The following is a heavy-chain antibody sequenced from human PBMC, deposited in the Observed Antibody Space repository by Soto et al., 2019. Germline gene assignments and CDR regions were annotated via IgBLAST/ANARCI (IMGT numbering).Heavy chain of an antibody. V-gene: IGHV1-8*01. CDR1: GYSFSTYD. J-gene: IGHJ5*02. CDR3: ARPYCDSTSCYTDWFDP. D-gene: IGHD2-2*02. CDR2: VNPKSGNT. Sequence: QVQLVQSGAEVKKPGASVKVSCKASGYSFSTYDINWVRQAAGQGLEWMGWVNPKSGNTDYAQRFRGRATRTSNTSISTAYMELSALTPEDTAVYYCARPYCDSTSCYTDWFDPWGQGTLVTVSS.